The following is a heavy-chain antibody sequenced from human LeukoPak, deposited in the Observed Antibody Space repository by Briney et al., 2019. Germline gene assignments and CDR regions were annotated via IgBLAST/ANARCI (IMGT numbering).Heavy chain of an antibody. J-gene: IGHJ3*02. CDR2: ISGSGGST. CDR1: GFTFSSYA. Sequence: GGSLRLSCAASGFTFSSYAMSWVRQAPGKGLEWVSAISGSGGSTYYADSVKGRYTISRDNSKNTLYLQMNSLRAEDTAVYYCAKDDYPLSGPDAFDIWGQGTMVTVSS. CDR3: AKDDYPLSGPDAFDI. D-gene: IGHD4-11*01. V-gene: IGHV3-23*01.